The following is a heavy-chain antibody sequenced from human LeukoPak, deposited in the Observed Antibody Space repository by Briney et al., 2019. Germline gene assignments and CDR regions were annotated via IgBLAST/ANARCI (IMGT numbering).Heavy chain of an antibody. V-gene: IGHV4-59*01. CDR1: GDSIIGYC. CDR3: ARGERLGPDY. Sequence: SETLSLTCTVSGDSIIGYCWSWIRQPPGNGLEWIGYIHHSGSTNYNPSLKSRVTISVDTSTNYFSLKLSSVTAADTAVYYCARGERLGPDYWGQGTLVTVSS. D-gene: IGHD1-1*01. CDR2: IHHSGST. J-gene: IGHJ4*02.